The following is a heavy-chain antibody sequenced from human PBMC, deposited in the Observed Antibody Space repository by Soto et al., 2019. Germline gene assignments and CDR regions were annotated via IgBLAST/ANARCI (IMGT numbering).Heavy chain of an antibody. J-gene: IGHJ6*02. D-gene: IGHD3-3*01. V-gene: IGHV3-48*02. CDR1: GFTFSSYS. CDR2: ISSSSSTI. Sequence: EVPLVESGGGLVQPGGSLRLSCAASGFTFSSYSMNWVRQAPGKGLEWVSYISSSSSTIYYADSVKGRFTISRDNAENSLYLQMNSLRDEDTAVYYCARAPNESGYYYYYGMDVWGQGTTVTVSS. CDR3: ARAPNESGYYYYYGMDV.